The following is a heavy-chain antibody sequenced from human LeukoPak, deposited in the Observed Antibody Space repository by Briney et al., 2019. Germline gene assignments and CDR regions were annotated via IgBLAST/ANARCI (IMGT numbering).Heavy chain of an antibody. D-gene: IGHD6-19*01. Sequence: PGGSLRLSCAASGFTVSSNYMSWVRQAPGKGLEWVSVIYSGGSTYYADSVKGRFTISRDNSKNTLYLQMNSLRAEDTAVYYCAKDLTYSSGWPSVGHWGQGTLVTVSS. CDR3: AKDLTYSSGWPSVGH. J-gene: IGHJ1*01. CDR1: GFTVSSNY. CDR2: IYSGGST. V-gene: IGHV3-66*01.